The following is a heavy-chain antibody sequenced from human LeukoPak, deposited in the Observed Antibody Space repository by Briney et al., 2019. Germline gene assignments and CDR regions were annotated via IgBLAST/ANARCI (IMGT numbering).Heavy chain of an antibody. V-gene: IGHV3-7*01. CDR2: IKQDGSEK. CDR1: GFTFSSYW. Sequence: GGSLRLSCAASGFTFSSYWMSWVRQAPGKGLEWVANIKQDGSEKNYLGSVKGRFTISRDNAKNSLYLQMNSLRAEDTAVYYFYVGPTDYWGQGTLVTVSS. J-gene: IGHJ4*02. D-gene: IGHD1-26*01. CDR3: YVGPTDY.